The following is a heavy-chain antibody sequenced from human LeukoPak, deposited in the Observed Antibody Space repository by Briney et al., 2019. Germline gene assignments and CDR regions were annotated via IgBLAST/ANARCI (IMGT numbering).Heavy chain of an antibody. CDR3: ARELLNAPTPGAY. V-gene: IGHV4-4*02. D-gene: IGHD2-21*01. CDR2: VHRSGST. J-gene: IGHJ4*02. Sequence: PSETLSLTCAVSIDSTNGNYWSWVRQSPGKGLEWIGEVHRSGSTNYKPSLKRRVTISIDRSRDQISLDLTSVTAADTAAYYCARELLNAPTPGAYWGQGILVTVSS. CDR1: IDSTNGNY.